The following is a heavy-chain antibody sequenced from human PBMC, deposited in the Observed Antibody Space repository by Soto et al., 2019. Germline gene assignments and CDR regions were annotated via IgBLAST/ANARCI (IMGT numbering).Heavy chain of an antibody. CDR2: IGGSGSTT. Sequence: EVQLLESGGGLVQPGGSLRLSCAASGFTFNSFAMNWVRQAPGKGLEWVSGIGGSGSTTYYADSVKGRFTISRDNSKNTLYLQMNSLRAEDTAVYYCAQGGCSSVSCSFDYWGKVTLVTVSS. CDR3: AQGGCSSVSCSFDY. CDR1: GFTFNSFA. V-gene: IGHV3-23*01. D-gene: IGHD2-2*01. J-gene: IGHJ4*02.